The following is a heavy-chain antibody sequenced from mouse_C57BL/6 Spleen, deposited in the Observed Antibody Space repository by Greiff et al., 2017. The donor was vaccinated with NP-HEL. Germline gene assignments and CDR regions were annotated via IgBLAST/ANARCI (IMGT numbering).Heavy chain of an antibody. Sequence: VQLQQSGAELVKPGASVKLSCKASGYTFTSYWMHWVKQRPGQGLEWIGMIHPNSGSTNYNEKFKSKATLTVDKSSSTAYMQLSSLTSEDSAVYYCARGEGYLYYFDYWGQGTTLTVSS. CDR1: GYTFTSYW. CDR2: IHPNSGST. D-gene: IGHD3-1*01. CDR3: ARGEGYLYYFDY. J-gene: IGHJ2*01. V-gene: IGHV1-64*01.